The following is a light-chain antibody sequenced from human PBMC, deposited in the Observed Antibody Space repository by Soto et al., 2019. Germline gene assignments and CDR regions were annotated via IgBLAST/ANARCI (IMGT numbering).Light chain of an antibody. CDR1: QGICNH. Sequence: DIQLTQSPSSLSASVGDRVTITCRASQGICNHLDRFQQKPGKAPKSLIYDASRLHSGVPPRFRGSGSGTDFTLTIRTLQPEDFASYVCLQYNSYPRTFGQRTQLDIK. CDR3: LQYNSYPRT. V-gene: IGKV1-16*01. CDR2: DAS. J-gene: IGKJ2*01.